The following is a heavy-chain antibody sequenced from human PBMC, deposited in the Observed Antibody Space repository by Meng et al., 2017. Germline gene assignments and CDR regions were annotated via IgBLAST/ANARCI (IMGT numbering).Heavy chain of an antibody. V-gene: IGHV1-2*06. J-gene: IGHJ4*02. CDR3: ARDEDISAAGKLFSDY. CDR1: GYNFPDYY. Sequence: QVQLGQSGAEVKKPGASVKVSCKPSGYNFPDYYIHWVRQAPGQGLEWMGRIDPKSGDTHYAQKFQGRVTMTGDTSIGTAYMELRGLRSDDTAVYFCARDEDISAAGKLFSDYWGQGTLVTVSS. D-gene: IGHD6-13*01. CDR2: IDPKSGDT.